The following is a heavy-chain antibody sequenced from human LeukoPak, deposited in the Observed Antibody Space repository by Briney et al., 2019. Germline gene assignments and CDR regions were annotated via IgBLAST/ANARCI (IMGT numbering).Heavy chain of an antibody. Sequence: ASVRVSCKASGYTFTTYEIIWGRQATGQGREWMGWMNPNSGNTGYAQKCQGRVTMTRDTSISTAYMELSSLRSEDTAVYFCARETTIPPYYFDYWGQGTPVIVSS. CDR1: GYTFTTYE. V-gene: IGHV1-8*01. D-gene: IGHD3-9*01. J-gene: IGHJ4*02. CDR2: MNPNSGNT. CDR3: ARETTIPPYYFDY.